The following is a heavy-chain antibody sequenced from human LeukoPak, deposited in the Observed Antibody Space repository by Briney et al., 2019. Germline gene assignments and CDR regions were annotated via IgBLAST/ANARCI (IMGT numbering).Heavy chain of an antibody. CDR1: GFTFSSYA. Sequence: PGGSLRLSCAASGFTFSSYAMSWVRQAPGKGLEWVSAISGSGASTYYADSVKGRLTNQKDNSKTTLYLRLNSLRAEDTAIYYCAKDRSYGFDYWGQGTLVTVSS. D-gene: IGHD5-18*01. CDR3: AKDRSYGFDY. J-gene: IGHJ4*02. V-gene: IGHV3-23*01. CDR2: ISGSGAST.